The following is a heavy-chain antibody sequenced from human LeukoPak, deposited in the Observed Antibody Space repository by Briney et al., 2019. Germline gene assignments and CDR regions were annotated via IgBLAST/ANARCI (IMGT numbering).Heavy chain of an antibody. CDR3: ARLMVRGIFYYFDY. Sequence: PGGSLRLSCAASGFTFTNYAMSWVRQAPGMGLEWVSSITSSSSYIYYADSVKGRFTISRDNAKNSLYLQMNSLRAEDTAVYYCARLMVRGIFYYFDYWGQGTLVTVSS. J-gene: IGHJ4*02. D-gene: IGHD3-10*01. V-gene: IGHV3-21*01. CDR2: ITSSSSYI. CDR1: GFTFTNYA.